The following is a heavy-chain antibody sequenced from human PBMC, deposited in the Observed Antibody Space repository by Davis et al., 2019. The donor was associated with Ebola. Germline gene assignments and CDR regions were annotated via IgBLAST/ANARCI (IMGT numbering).Heavy chain of an antibody. J-gene: IGHJ4*02. D-gene: IGHD2-21*02. CDR2: ISGRSTTI. V-gene: IGHV3-23*01. Sequence: GESLKISCTASGFTFSSHSMSWVRQAPGKGLEWVSVISGRSTTIYYADSVKGRFTTSRDNSKNTLYLQMNSLRDEDAAVYYCAKEGDYCGRDCYGSFDYWGQGTLVTVSS. CDR1: GFTFSSHS. CDR3: AKEGDYCGRDCYGSFDY.